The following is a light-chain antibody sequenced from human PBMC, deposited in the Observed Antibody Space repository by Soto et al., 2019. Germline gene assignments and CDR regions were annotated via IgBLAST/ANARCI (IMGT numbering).Light chain of an antibody. CDR2: DVT. CDR1: SSDIGSYNY. CDR3: SSLTSGSTLV. J-gene: IGLJ1*01. V-gene: IGLV2-14*01. Sequence: QSALTQPASASGSPGQSITISCTGSSSDIGSYNYVSWYQKYPGKAPKLLIYDVTNRPSGLSHRFSGSKSGNTASLTISGLQSEDEADYYCSSLTSGSTLVFGTGTKLTVL.